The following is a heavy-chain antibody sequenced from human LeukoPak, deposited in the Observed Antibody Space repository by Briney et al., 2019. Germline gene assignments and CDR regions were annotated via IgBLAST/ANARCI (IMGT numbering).Heavy chain of an antibody. CDR2: ISNSGST. D-gene: IGHD3-22*01. Sequence: SETLSLTCTVSGGSISSHYWSWIRQPAGKGLEWIGRISNSGSTNYNSSLKSRVTMSVGTSQNQCSLKLSSVTAADTAVYYCASLYYDRSGYRLDYWGQGTLVTVSS. CDR3: ASLYYDRSGYRLDY. CDR1: GGSISSHY. V-gene: IGHV4-4*07. J-gene: IGHJ4*02.